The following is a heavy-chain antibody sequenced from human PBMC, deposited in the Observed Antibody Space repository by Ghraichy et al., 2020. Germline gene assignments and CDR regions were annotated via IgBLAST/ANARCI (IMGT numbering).Heavy chain of an antibody. CDR3: ARSNYYGSGGYYFYYGMDV. CDR1: GFSFSGYS. CDR2: ISSTSSTM. Sequence: LSLTCAAYGFSFSGYSMNWVRKAPGKGMEWVSYISSTSSTMYYADSVKGRFTISRDNAKNSLYLQMNSLRDEDTAVYYCARSNYYGSGGYYFYYGMDVWGQGTIFTVSS. J-gene: IGHJ6*02. D-gene: IGHD3-10*01. V-gene: IGHV3-48*02.